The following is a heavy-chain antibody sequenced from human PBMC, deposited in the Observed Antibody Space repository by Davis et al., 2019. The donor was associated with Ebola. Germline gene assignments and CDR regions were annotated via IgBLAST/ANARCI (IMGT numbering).Heavy chain of an antibody. CDR3: ARAPNYDVLTGTSSYYFDY. J-gene: IGHJ4*02. CDR1: GYTFTSYG. CDR2: ISGFNTNT. Sequence: ASVKVSCKSSGYTFTSYGLVWVRQAPRLGLEWMGWISGFNTNTNFAQKFQGRVTVSKDTSTNTAYMDLRSLTSDDTAIYYCARAPNYDVLTGTSSYYFDYWGQGARVTVSS. V-gene: IGHV1-18*04. D-gene: IGHD3-9*01.